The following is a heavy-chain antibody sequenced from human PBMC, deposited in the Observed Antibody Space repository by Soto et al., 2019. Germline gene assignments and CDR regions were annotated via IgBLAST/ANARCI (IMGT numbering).Heavy chain of an antibody. V-gene: IGHV4-61*01. CDR2: IYYSGST. J-gene: IGHJ6*02. D-gene: IGHD2-15*01. Sequence: SLGALSPTRTVFCGSVSSGCFFLGWIRKPPGEGLGWSGYIYYSGSTNYNPSLKSRVTISVDTSKNQFSLKLSSVTAADTAVYYCARDRTVVAATFYYYYYGMDVWGQGTTVTVSS. CDR1: CGSVSSGCFF. CDR3: ARDRTVVAATFYYYYYGMDV.